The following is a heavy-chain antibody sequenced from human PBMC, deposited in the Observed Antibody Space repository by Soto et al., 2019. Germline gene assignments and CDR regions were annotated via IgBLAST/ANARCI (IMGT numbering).Heavy chain of an antibody. Sequence: GGSLRLSCAASGFTFSSYSMNWVRQAPGKGLEWVSYISSSSSTIYYADSVKGRFTISRDNAKNSLYLQMNSLRDEDTAVYYCARDPVLTIFGVDPNPPVGMDVWGQGTTVTVSS. CDR3: ARDPVLTIFGVDPNPPVGMDV. V-gene: IGHV3-48*02. D-gene: IGHD3-3*01. CDR2: ISSSSSTI. CDR1: GFTFSSYS. J-gene: IGHJ6*02.